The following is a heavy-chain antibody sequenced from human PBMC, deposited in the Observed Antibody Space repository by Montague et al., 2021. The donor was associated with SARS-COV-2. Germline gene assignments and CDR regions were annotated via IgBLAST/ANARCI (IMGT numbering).Heavy chain of an antibody. J-gene: IGHJ4*02. D-gene: IGHD5-12*01. Sequence: TLSLTCTVSGCSISSGSYYWSWIRQPAGKGLEWIVRIYTSGTTDYSFSLKSRVTISVDTSKNQFSLKLTSATAADTAVYYCARAHSGSWAHLDNWGQGSLVTVSS. CDR1: GCSISSGSYY. V-gene: IGHV4-61*02. CDR2: IYTSGTT. CDR3: ARAHSGSWAHLDN.